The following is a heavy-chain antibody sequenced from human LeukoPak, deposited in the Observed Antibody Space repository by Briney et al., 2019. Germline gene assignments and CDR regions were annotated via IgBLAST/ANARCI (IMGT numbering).Heavy chain of an antibody. J-gene: IGHJ2*01. Sequence: SETLSLTCAVSGYSISSGYYWGWIRQPPGKGLEWIGSIYHSGNTYYNPSLKSRVTISVDTSKNQFFLKGTSVTAAHAAVYYCARPKSGDAAYFALWGRAALVTVSS. CDR2: IYHSGNT. CDR3: ARPKSGDAAYFAL. V-gene: IGHV4-38-2*01. CDR1: GYSISSGYY. D-gene: IGHD4-17*01.